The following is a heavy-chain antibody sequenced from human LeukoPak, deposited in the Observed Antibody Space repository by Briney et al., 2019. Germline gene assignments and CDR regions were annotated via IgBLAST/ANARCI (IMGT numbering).Heavy chain of an antibody. V-gene: IGHV4-61*02. J-gene: IGHJ5*02. CDR2: IYTSGST. CDR1: GGSISSGIYY. Sequence: PSETLSLTCTVSGGSISSGIYYWTWIRQPAGKGLEWIGRIYTSGSTNYNPSLKSRVTISLDTSRSQFSLKLNSVTAADTALYYCERETKGHSYGFNWFDPCGQGTLVTVSS. CDR3: ERETKGHSYGFNWFDP. D-gene: IGHD5-18*01.